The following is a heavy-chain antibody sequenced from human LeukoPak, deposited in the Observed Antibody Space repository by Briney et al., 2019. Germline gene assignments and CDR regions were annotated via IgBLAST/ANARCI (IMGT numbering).Heavy chain of an antibody. V-gene: IGHV3-21*01. CDR3: ARDFWAHWYFDL. J-gene: IGHJ2*01. CDR1: GFTFSNYN. D-gene: IGHD3-3*01. Sequence: GGSLRLSCAASGFTFSNYNMNWVRHAPGKGLEWVSSITSSSSYIYYADSVKGRFTISRDNAKNSLYLQMNSLRAEDTAVYYCARDFWAHWYFDLWGRGTLVTVSS. CDR2: ITSSSSYI.